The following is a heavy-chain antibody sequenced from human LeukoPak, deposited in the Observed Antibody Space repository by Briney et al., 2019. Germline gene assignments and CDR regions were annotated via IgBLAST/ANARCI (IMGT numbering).Heavy chain of an antibody. V-gene: IGHV4-59*01. CDR3: ASTFQGNFDY. Sequence: PSETQSLTCSVSGGSISSYYWNWLRQPPGKGLEWIGYIYYSGSTKYNPSLKSRATISVDTSKNQFSLKLSSVTAADTAVYYCASTFQGNFDYWGQGTLVTVSS. J-gene: IGHJ4*02. CDR2: IYYSGST. D-gene: IGHD2/OR15-2a*01. CDR1: GGSISSYY.